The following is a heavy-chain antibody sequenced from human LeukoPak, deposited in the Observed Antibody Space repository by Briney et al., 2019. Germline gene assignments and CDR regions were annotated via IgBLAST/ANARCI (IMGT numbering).Heavy chain of an antibody. Sequence: SETLSLTCTVSGGSISSYYWSWIRQPPGKGLEWIGYIYYSGSTNYNPSLKSRATISVDTSKNQFSLKLSSVTAADTAVYYCARVRGLGPLIDYWGQGTLVTVSS. CDR2: IYYSGST. J-gene: IGHJ4*02. CDR3: ARVRGLGPLIDY. V-gene: IGHV4-59*01. CDR1: GGSISSYY. D-gene: IGHD6-25*01.